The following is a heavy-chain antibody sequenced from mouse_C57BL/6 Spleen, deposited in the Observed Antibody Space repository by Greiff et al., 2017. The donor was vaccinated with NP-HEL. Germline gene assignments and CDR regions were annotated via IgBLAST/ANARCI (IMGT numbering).Heavy chain of an antibody. CDR2: IHPNSGST. CDR3: ARRPPFTTADYYAMDY. V-gene: IGHV1-64*01. D-gene: IGHD1-2*01. Sequence: QVQLQQPGAELVKPGASVKLSCKASGYTFTSYWMHWVKQRPGQGLEWIGMIHPNSGSTNYNEKFKSKATLTVDKSSSTAYMQLSSLTSEDSAVYYCARRPPFTTADYYAMDYWGQGTSVTVSS. J-gene: IGHJ4*01. CDR1: GYTFTSYW.